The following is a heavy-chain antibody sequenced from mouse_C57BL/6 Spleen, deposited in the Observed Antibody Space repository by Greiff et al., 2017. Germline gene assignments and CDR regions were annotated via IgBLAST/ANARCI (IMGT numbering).Heavy chain of an antibody. Sequence: EVKVVESGGGLVQPGGSLSLSCAASGFTFTDYYMSWVRQPPGKALEWLGFIRNKANGYTTEYSASVKGRFTISRDNSQSILYLQMNALRAEDSATYYCARYNTVTGYFDVWGTGTTVTVSS. D-gene: IGHD1-1*01. J-gene: IGHJ1*03. V-gene: IGHV7-3*01. CDR1: GFTFTDYY. CDR3: ARYNTVTGYFDV. CDR2: IRNKANGYTT.